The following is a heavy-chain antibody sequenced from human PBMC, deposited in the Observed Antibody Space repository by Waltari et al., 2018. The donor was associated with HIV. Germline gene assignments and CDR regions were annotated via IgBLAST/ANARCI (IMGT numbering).Heavy chain of an antibody. D-gene: IGHD6-13*01. J-gene: IGHJ4*02. V-gene: IGHV6-1*01. CDR3: ARVKTSSRGGDY. CDR2: TYYRSKWYN. CDR1: GDSVSSNSAA. Sequence: QVQLQQSGPGLVKPSQTLSLTCAISGDSVSSNSAAWNWIRQAPSRGLECLGRTYYRSKWYNDYAVSEKSRITITPDTSKNQLSMQLNSVTPEDTDVYYCARVKTSSRGGDYWGQGTLVTVSS.